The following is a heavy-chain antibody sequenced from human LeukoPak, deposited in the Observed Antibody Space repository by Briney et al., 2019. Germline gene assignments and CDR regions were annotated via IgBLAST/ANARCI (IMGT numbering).Heavy chain of an antibody. CDR1: GGSMSSYC. V-gene: IGHV4-59*08. CDR2: IYYSGST. Sequence: SETLSLTCTVSGGSMSSYCWTWIRQPPGKGLEWIGYIYYSGSTNYNPSLKSRVTISVDTSKNQFSLKLSSVTAADTAVYYCARHGSTYGFDIWGQGTMVTVSS. D-gene: IGHD2-2*01. J-gene: IGHJ3*02. CDR3: ARHGSTYGFDI.